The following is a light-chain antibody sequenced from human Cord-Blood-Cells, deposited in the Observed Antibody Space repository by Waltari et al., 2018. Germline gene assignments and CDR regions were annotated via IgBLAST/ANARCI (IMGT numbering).Light chain of an antibody. Sequence: QSALTQPRPVSGSPGQSATLSRPGTSSDIGGYNYFSWYQQHPDKAPKLLIYDVSKRPAGVPDRFSGSNSGNTASLTISGLQAEDEADYYCCSYAGSYTYVVFGGGTKLTVL. CDR1: SSDIGGYNY. CDR3: CSYAGSYTYVV. J-gene: IGLJ2*01. CDR2: DVS. V-gene: IGLV2-11*01.